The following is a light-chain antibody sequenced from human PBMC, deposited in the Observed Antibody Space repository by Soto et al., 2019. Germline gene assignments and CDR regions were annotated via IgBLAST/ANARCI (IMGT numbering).Light chain of an antibody. V-gene: IGKV1-5*01. CDR2: DAS. Sequence: DIQMTQSPSTLSASVGDRVTITCRASQSISSWLAWYQQKPGKAPKLLIYDASSLESGVPSRFSGSGSGTEFTLTISSLQPHDLATYYCQQYNSYSFGHGTKVEIK. J-gene: IGKJ1*01. CDR3: QQYNSYS. CDR1: QSISSW.